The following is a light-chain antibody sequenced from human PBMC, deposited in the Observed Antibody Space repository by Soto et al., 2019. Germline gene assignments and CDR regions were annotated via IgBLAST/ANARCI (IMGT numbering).Light chain of an antibody. Sequence: QSALTQPPSASGSPGQSVTISCTGTSSDVGGYNYVSWYQQHPGRAPKLMMYEVNKRPSGVPDRFSGSKSGNTASLTVSGLQAEDEADYFCSSYAGSNNLVGFGGGTKLTVL. CDR2: EVN. J-gene: IGLJ2*01. V-gene: IGLV2-8*01. CDR3: SSYAGSNNLVG. CDR1: SSDVGGYNY.